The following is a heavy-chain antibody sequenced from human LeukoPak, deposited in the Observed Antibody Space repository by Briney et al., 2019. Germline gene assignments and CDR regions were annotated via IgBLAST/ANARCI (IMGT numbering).Heavy chain of an antibody. CDR2: IYYSGST. J-gene: IGHJ2*01. V-gene: IGHV4-59*08. D-gene: IGHD3-3*01. CDR1: GGSISSYY. Sequence: SETLSLTCTVSGGSISSYYWSWIRQPPGRRLEWMWYIYYSGSTNYNPSLKSRVTISVDTSKHQFSLKLSSVTAADTAVYYCARHLKPLFTPWYFDLWGRGTLVTVSS. CDR3: ARHLKPLFTPWYFDL.